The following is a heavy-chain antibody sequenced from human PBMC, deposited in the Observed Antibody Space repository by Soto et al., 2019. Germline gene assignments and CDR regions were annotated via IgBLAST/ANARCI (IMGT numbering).Heavy chain of an antibody. D-gene: IGHD3-3*01. Sequence: EVQLLESGGGLVQPGGSLRLSCAASGFTFSSYAMSWVRQAPGKGLEWVSAISGSGGSTYYADSVKGRFTISRDNSKNTLYLQMDSLRAEDTAVYYCAKKTFLEWHYGMDVWGQGTTVTVSS. CDR1: GFTFSSYA. V-gene: IGHV3-23*01. CDR3: AKKTFLEWHYGMDV. J-gene: IGHJ6*02. CDR2: ISGSGGST.